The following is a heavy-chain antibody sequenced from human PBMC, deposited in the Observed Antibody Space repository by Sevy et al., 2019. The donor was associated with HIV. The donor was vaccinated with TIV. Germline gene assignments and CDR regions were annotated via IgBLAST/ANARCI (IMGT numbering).Heavy chain of an antibody. V-gene: IGHV3-7*01. CDR2: IKQDGSEK. D-gene: IGHD5-12*01. Sequence: GGSLRLSCAASGFTFSSYWMSWVRQAPGKGLEWVANIKQDGSEKYYVDSVKGRFTSSRDNAKNSLYLQMNSLRAEDTAVYYCARSRGGEIVATRYFDYWGQGTLVTVSS. CDR3: ARSRGGEIVATRYFDY. J-gene: IGHJ4*02. CDR1: GFTFSSYW.